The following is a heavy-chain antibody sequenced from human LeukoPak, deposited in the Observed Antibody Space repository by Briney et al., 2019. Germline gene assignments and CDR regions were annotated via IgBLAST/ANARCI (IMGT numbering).Heavy chain of an antibody. V-gene: IGHV1-46*01. J-gene: IGHJ3*02. Sequence: GASVKVSCKASGYTFTSYYMHWVRQAPGQGLEWMGIINPSGGGTSYAQKFQGRVTMTRDMSTSTVYMELSSLRSEDTAVYYCARDLSGLSAFEIWGQGTMVTVSS. CDR2: INPSGGGT. CDR1: GYTFTSYY. D-gene: IGHD5-12*01. CDR3: ARDLSGLSAFEI.